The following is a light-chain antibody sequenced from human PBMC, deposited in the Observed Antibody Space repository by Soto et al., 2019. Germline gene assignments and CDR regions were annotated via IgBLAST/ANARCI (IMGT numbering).Light chain of an antibody. CDR2: GAS. CDR1: QSVSSN. J-gene: IGKJ5*01. Sequence: EIVMTQSPATLSVSPGERATLSCSASQSVSSNLAWYQQKPGQAPRLLIYGASTRATGIPARFSGSGSASEFTLTISSLQSEDFVVYYCQQYNEWPQITFGQGTRLEIK. V-gene: IGKV3D-15*01. CDR3: QQYNEWPQIT.